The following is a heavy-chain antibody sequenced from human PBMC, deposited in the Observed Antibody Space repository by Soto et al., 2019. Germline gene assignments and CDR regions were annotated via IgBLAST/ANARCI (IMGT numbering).Heavy chain of an antibody. CDR2: IIPIFGTA. V-gene: IGHV1-69*01. CDR1: GGTFSSYA. CDR3: ARSTVVSAAIRGYYFDY. Sequence: QVQLVQSGAEVKKPGSSVKVSCKASGGTFSSYAISWVRQAPGQGLEWIGGIIPIFGTANYAQKFQGRVTITADESTRTACMELSSLRSEDTAVYYCARSTVVSAAIRGYYFDYWGQGTLVTVSS. D-gene: IGHD2-2*02. J-gene: IGHJ4*02.